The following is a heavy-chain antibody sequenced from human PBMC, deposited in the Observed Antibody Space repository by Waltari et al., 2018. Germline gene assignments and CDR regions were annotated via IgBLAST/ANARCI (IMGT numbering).Heavy chain of an antibody. J-gene: IGHJ6*03. D-gene: IGHD5-12*01. Sequence: EVQLVETGGGLIQPGGSLRLSCSASGFSVSSNYMSWVRQAPGKGLEWVSLFYSSGSTDYADSVKGRFTISRDNSKNTLYLQMNSLRVEDTAVYYCARETSGYDPYYYYYMDIWGKGTTVTVSS. V-gene: IGHV3-53*02. CDR2: FYSSGST. CDR3: ARETSGYDPYYYYYMDI. CDR1: GFSVSSNY.